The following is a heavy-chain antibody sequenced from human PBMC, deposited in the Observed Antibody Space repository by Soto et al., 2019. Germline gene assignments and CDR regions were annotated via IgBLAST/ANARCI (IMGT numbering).Heavy chain of an antibody. CDR2: INAGNGNT. V-gene: IGHV1-3*01. J-gene: IGHJ6*02. Sequence: ASVKVSCKASGYTFTSYAMHWVRQAPGQRLGWMGWINAGNGNTKYSQKFQGRVTITRDTSASTAYMELSSLRSEDTAVYYCARGDSSSWYYYGMDVWGQGTTVTVSS. CDR3: ARGDSSSWYYYGMDV. CDR1: GYTFTSYA. D-gene: IGHD6-13*01.